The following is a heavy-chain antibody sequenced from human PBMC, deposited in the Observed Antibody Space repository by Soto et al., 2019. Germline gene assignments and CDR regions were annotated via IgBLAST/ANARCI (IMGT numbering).Heavy chain of an antibody. J-gene: IGHJ3*02. D-gene: IGHD6-13*01. CDR2: MNPNSGNT. CDR1: GYTFTSYD. Sequence: ASVKVSCKASGYTFTSYDINWVRQATGQGLEWMGWMNPNSGNTGYAQKFQGRVTMTRNTSISTAYMELSSLRSEDTAVYYCARVSSSWYAFDIWGQETMVTVSS. V-gene: IGHV1-8*01. CDR3: ARVSSSWYAFDI.